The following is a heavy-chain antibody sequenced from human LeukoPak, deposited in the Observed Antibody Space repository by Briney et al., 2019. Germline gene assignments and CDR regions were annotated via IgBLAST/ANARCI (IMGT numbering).Heavy chain of an antibody. D-gene: IGHD5-24*01. Sequence: SETLSLTCTVSGGSISSYYWSWIRQPPGKGLEGIGYFYYSGSTYYNPSLKSRVTISVDTSKNQFSLDLSSVTAADTAVYYCARDLGDGYLANDYWGQGTLVTVSS. CDR3: ARDLGDGYLANDY. CDR2: FYYSGST. V-gene: IGHV4-59*06. CDR1: GGSISSYY. J-gene: IGHJ4*02.